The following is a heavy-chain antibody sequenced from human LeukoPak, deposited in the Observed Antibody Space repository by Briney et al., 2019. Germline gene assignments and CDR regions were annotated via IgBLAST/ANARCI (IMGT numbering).Heavy chain of an antibody. V-gene: IGHV1-18*01. J-gene: IGHJ2*01. Sequence: ASVKVSCKASGYTFTSYGILWVRQAPGQGREGMGWISPYNGKTNYAQKFRGRVTMTTDTSTTTAYMELRSLMSDDTAVYYCARGVDPWPWFFDLWGRGTLVTVSS. CDR1: GYTFTSYG. CDR3: ARGVDPWPWFFDL. CDR2: ISPYNGKT.